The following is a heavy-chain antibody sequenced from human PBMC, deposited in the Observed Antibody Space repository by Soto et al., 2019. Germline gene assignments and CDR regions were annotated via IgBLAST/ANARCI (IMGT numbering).Heavy chain of an antibody. CDR1: GFTFSSYA. J-gene: IGHJ4*02. D-gene: IGHD4-17*01. CDR2: ISGSGAKT. V-gene: IGHV3-23*01. CDR3: AKAYGNFPYPYDY. Sequence: EVQLLESGGGLVQPGGSLRLSCAASGFTFSSYAMNWVCQTPGKGLEWVSAISGSGAKTDSAESVKGRFTISRDNSKNTLYLQMSSLRAEDTAVYYCAKAYGNFPYPYDYWGQGTLVTVSS.